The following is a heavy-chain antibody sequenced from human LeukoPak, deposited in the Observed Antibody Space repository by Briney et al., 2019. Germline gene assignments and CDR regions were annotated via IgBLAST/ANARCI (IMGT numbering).Heavy chain of an antibody. Sequence: ESGPTLVKHTQTLTLTCTFSGFSLSTSGVGVGWIRQPPGKALEWLALIYWNDDKRYSPSLKSRLTITKDTSKNQVVLTMTNMDPVDTATYYCAHRQRAADFDYWGQGTLVTVSS. CDR2: IYWNDDK. J-gene: IGHJ4*02. D-gene: IGHD6-25*01. V-gene: IGHV2-5*01. CDR3: AHRQRAADFDY. CDR1: GFSLSTSGVG.